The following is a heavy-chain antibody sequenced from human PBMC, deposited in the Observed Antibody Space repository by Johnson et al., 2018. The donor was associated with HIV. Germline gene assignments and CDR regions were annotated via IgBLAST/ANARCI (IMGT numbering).Heavy chain of an antibody. V-gene: IGHV3-20*04. CDR2: INWNGGST. D-gene: IGHD1-1*01. CDR1: GFTFDDYG. CDR3: ARPLDWKDLSDALDI. Sequence: VQLVESGGGVVRPGRSLRLSCAASGFTFDDYGMSWVRQAPGKGLEWVSGINWNGGSTGYADSVKGRFTISRDNAKNTVYLQMNSLRADDTAMYYCARPLDWKDLSDALDIWGQGTMVTVSS. J-gene: IGHJ3*02.